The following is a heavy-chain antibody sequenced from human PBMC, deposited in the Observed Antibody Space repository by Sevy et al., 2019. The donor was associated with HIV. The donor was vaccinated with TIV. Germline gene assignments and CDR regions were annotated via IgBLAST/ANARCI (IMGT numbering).Heavy chain of an antibody. Sequence: GGSLRLSCAASGFTFSSYTLNWVRQAPGKGLEWVSSISYSSEYIYYADSVKGRFTISRDNAKNSLYLQMNSLRAEDTAVYYCATDKGGYDPFDYWVQGTLVTVSS. V-gene: IGHV3-21*01. J-gene: IGHJ4*02. CDR3: ATDKGGYDPFDY. D-gene: IGHD5-12*01. CDR1: GFTFSSYT. CDR2: ISYSSEYI.